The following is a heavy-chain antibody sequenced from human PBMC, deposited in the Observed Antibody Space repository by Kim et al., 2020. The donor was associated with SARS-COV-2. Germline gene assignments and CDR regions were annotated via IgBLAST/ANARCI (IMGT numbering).Heavy chain of an antibody. CDR2: MNPNSGNT. J-gene: IGHJ6*02. V-gene: IGHV1-8*02. D-gene: IGHD3-22*01. Sequence: ASVKVSCKASGYTFTSYDINWVRPATGQGLEWMGWMNPNSGNTGYAQKFQGRVTMTRNTSISTAYMELSSLRSEDTAVYYCARGGRGSMIVVVIRPYYYYAMDVWGQGTTVTVSS. CDR1: GYTFTSYD. CDR3: ARGGRGSMIVVVIRPYYYYAMDV.